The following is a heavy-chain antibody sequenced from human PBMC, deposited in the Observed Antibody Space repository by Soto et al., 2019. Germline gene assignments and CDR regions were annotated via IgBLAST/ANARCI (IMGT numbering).Heavy chain of an antibody. D-gene: IGHD6-13*01. V-gene: IGHV1-2*04. J-gene: IGHJ4*02. CDR3: ARERSSSWYGGSDY. Sequence: ASVKVSCKASGYTFTGYYMHWVRQAPGQGLEWMGRINPNSGGTNYAQKCQGWVTMTRDTSISTAYMELSRLRSDDTAVYYCARERSSSWYGGSDYWGRGTLVTVSS. CDR1: GYTFTGYY. CDR2: INPNSGGT.